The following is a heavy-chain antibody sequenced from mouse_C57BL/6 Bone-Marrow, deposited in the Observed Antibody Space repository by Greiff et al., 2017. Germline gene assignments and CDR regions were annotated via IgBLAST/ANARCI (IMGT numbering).Heavy chain of an antibody. J-gene: IGHJ3*01. D-gene: IGHD1-1*01. CDR3: ARHEVGYYFPWCAY. V-gene: IGHV1-62-2*01. CDR1: GYTFTEYT. CDR2: FYPGSGSI. Sequence: QVQLKQSGAELVKPGASVKLSCKASGYTFTEYTIHWVKQRSGQGLEWIGWFYPGSGSIKDNEKFKEKATLTADKSSSTVYMALSRLTSEDSAVYFCARHEVGYYFPWCAYWGQGTLVTVSA.